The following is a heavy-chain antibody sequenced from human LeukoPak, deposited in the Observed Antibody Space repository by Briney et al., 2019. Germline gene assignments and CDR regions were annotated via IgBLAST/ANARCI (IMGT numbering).Heavy chain of an antibody. CDR1: GGSISSGDYY. Sequence: PSETLSLTCTVSGGSISSGDYYWSWIRQPPGKGLEWIGSIYYSGSTYYNPSLKSRVTISVDTSKNQFSLKLSSVTAADTAVYYCARQRAVAGPDYWGQGTLVTVSS. D-gene: IGHD6-19*01. J-gene: IGHJ4*02. CDR2: IYYSGST. CDR3: ARQRAVAGPDY. V-gene: IGHV4-39*01.